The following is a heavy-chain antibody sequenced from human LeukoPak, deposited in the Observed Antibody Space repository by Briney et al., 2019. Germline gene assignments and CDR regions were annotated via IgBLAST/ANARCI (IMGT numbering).Heavy chain of an antibody. CDR1: GFTFDDYA. D-gene: IGHD6-19*01. V-gene: IGHV3-9*01. Sequence: GGSLRLSCAASGFTFDDYAMHWVRQAPGKGLEWVSGISWNSGSIGYADSVKGRFTISRDNAKNSLYLQMNSLRVEDTAFYYCAKDNRRHYTSGPNPDSLHWGQGALVTVSS. CDR2: ISWNSGSI. CDR3: AKDNRRHYTSGPNPDSLH. J-gene: IGHJ4*02.